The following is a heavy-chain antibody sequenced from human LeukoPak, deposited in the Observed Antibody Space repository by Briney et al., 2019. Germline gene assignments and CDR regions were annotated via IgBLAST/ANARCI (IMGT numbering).Heavy chain of an antibody. J-gene: IGHJ3*02. V-gene: IGHV4-38-2*02. D-gene: IGHD3-22*01. CDR2: LHHSENT. CDR3: ARGPYSYDSSGAFDI. CDR1: GYSISNFNY. Sequence: PSETLSLTCSVSGYSISNFNYWGWIRQPPGKGLEWIGSLHHSENTYYNSSLESRVTISLDTSKNQFSLRLTSVTAADTALYYCARGPYSYDSSGAFDIWGQGTMVTVSS.